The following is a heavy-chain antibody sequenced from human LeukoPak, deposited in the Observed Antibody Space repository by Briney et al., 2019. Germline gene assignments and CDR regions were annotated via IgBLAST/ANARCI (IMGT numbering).Heavy chain of an antibody. J-gene: IGHJ4*02. V-gene: IGHV3-23*01. D-gene: IGHD3-22*01. Sequence: PVGSLRLSCAASGFTFSSYAMSWVRQAPGKGLEWVSAISGSGGSTYYADSVKGRFTISRDNSKNTLYLQMNSLRAEDTAVYYCAKHGSGYYSHFDYWGQGTLVTVSS. CDR3: AKHGSGYYSHFDY. CDR2: ISGSGGST. CDR1: GFTFSSYA.